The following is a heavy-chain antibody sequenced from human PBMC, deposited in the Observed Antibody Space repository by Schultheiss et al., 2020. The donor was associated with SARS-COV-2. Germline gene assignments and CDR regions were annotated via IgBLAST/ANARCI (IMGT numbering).Heavy chain of an antibody. CDR1: GGSISSYY. V-gene: IGHV4-59*01. D-gene: IGHD3-3*01. CDR3: ARDRGTIFGVAQRGGMDV. CDR2: IYYSGST. J-gene: IGHJ6*02. Sequence: SETLSLTCTVSGGSISSYYWSWIRQPPGKGLEWIGYIYYSGSTNYNPSLKSRVTISVDTSKNQFSLKLSSVTAADTAVYYCARDRGTIFGVAQRGGMDVWGQGTTVTVSS.